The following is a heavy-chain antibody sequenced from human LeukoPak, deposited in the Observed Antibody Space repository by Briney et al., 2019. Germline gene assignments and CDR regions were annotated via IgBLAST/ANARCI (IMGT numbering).Heavy chain of an antibody. CDR1: GFTFSSYA. J-gene: IGHJ4*02. CDR2: ISGSGGST. V-gene: IGHV3-23*01. Sequence: GGSLRLSCAASGFTFSSYAMSWVRQAPGKGLGWGSAISGSGGSTYYADSVKGRFTISRDNSKNTLYLQMNSLRAEDTAVYYCAKPLWFGELAVCFDYWGQGTLVTVSS. D-gene: IGHD3-10*01. CDR3: AKPLWFGELAVCFDY.